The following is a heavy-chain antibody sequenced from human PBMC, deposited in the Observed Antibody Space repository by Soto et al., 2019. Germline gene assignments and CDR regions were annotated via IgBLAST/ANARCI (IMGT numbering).Heavy chain of an antibody. CDR2: IKSKADGGAT. D-gene: IGHD3-22*01. J-gene: IGHJ4*02. V-gene: IGHV3-15*01. CDR3: TTLTMIEVHDDS. CDR1: GFTFSNAW. Sequence: GGSLRLSCAASGFTFSNAWMNWVRQAPGKGLEWVGRIKSKADGGATDYAAPVKGRFTISRDDSKNTLYLQMSSLKSEDTAVYYCTTLTMIEVHDDSWGQGTLVTVSS.